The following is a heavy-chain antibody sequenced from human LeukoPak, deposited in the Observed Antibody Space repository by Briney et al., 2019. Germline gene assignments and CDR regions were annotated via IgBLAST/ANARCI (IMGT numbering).Heavy chain of an antibody. Sequence: ASVKVSWKASGYTFTSYYMHWVRQAPVQGLEWMGIINPSGGSTSYAQKYQGRVTMTRDTSTSTVYMELSSLRSEDTAVYYCARGGYSYHHFDYWGQGTLVTVSS. D-gene: IGHD5-18*01. J-gene: IGHJ4*02. CDR1: GYTFTSYY. CDR2: INPSGGST. V-gene: IGHV1-46*01. CDR3: ARGGYSYHHFDY.